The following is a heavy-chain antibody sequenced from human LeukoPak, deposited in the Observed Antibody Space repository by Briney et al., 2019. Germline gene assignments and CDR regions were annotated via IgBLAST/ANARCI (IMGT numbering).Heavy chain of an antibody. D-gene: IGHD5-18*01. Sequence: PGGSLRLSCAASGFTFSNAWMSWIRQPPGKGLEWIGSIYHSGSTYYNPSLKSRVTISIDTSKNQFSLKLSSVTAADTAVYYCARYIYGGEDWLDPWGQGTLVTVSS. J-gene: IGHJ5*02. V-gene: IGHV4-38-2*01. CDR1: GFTFSNAW. CDR2: IYHSGST. CDR3: ARYIYGGEDWLDP.